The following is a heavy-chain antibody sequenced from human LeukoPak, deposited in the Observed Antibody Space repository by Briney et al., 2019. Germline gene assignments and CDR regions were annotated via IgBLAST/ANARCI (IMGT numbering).Heavy chain of an antibody. CDR1: GYSISSGYY. J-gene: IGHJ5*02. V-gene: IGHV4-38-2*02. D-gene: IGHD3-22*01. Sequence: SETLSLTCTVSGYSISSGYYWGWIRQPPGKGLEWIGSIYHSGSTYYNPSLKSRVTISVDTSKNQFSLKLSSVTAADTAVYYCARERVGYYDSSGYRLNWFDPWGQGTLVTVSS. CDR2: IYHSGST. CDR3: ARERVGYYDSSGYRLNWFDP.